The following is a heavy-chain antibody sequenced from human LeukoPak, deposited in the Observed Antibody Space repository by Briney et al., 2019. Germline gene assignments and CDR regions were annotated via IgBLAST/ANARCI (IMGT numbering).Heavy chain of an antibody. CDR2: IDPDDSHT. CDR3: ARLEFLGGDAARGHAMDV. Sequence: GESLRNSCKGSGYSFSSHWISWVRHMPGKGLEWMGTIDPDDSHTKYSPPFQGHVTISADKSISTAYLQWSSLKASDTAVYYCARLEFLGGDAARGHAMDVWGKGTTVTVSS. D-gene: IGHD5-18*01. CDR1: GYSFSSHW. V-gene: IGHV5-10-1*01. J-gene: IGHJ6*04.